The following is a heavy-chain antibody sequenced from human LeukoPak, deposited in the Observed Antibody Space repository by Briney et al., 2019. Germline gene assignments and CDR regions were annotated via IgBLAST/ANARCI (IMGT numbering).Heavy chain of an antibody. V-gene: IGHV4-4*07. CDR3: ARDYSENAYPYYFDY. J-gene: IGHJ4*02. CDR2: IYTSGNA. Sequence: SQTLSLTCTVSGGSISSFYWNWLRQPAGKGLEWIGRIYTSGNANYNPSLKCRVTMSVDTSKNQFSLTLNSVTAADTAVYYCARDYSENAYPYYFDYWGQGTLVTVSS. CDR1: GGSISSFY. D-gene: IGHD2-21*01.